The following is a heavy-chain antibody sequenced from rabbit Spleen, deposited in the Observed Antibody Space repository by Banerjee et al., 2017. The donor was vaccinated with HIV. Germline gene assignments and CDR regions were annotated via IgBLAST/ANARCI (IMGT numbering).Heavy chain of an antibody. J-gene: IGHJ5*01. Sequence: QEQLVESGGGLVQPGGSLKLSCKASGFDFSRHGVSWVRQAPGKGLEWIGYIDLLFGTTYYANWVNGRFTISKTSSTSVTLQMTSLTAADTATYFCARGNRIYYAGFDYAADEWLDLWGPGTLVTVS. D-gene: IGHD6-1*01. CDR3: ARGNRIYYAGFDYAADEWLDL. CDR2: IDLLFGTT. V-gene: IGHV1S39*01. CDR1: GFDFSRHG.